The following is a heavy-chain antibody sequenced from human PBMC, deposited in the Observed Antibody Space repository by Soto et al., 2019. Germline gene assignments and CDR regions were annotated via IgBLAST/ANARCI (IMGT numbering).Heavy chain of an antibody. CDR1: GGSISSSNW. J-gene: IGHJ6*02. CDR2: IYHSGST. V-gene: IGHV4-4*02. CDR3: ARDLVGSSRHGGYYGMDV. Sequence: SETLSLTCAVSGGSISSSNWWSWVRQPPGKGLEWIGEIYHSGSTNYNPSLKSRVTISVDKSKNQFSLKLSSVTAADTAVYYCARDLVGSSRHGGYYGMDVWGQGTTVTVSS. D-gene: IGHD6-6*01.